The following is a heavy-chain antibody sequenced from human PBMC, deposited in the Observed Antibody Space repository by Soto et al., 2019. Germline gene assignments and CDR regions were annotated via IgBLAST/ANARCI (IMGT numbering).Heavy chain of an antibody. J-gene: IGHJ4*02. CDR2: IYYDGSV. CDR1: GGAIRNSIYY. D-gene: IGHD6-19*01. V-gene: IGHV4-39*01. CDR3: ARHRRAVAGPLDY. Sequence: SETLSLTCTVSGGAIRNSIYYWGWIRQPPGKGLEWIGTIYYDGSVAYSPSLKSRVTLSVDTTRNHFSVKINSVTAAVTAVYFCARHRRAVAGPLDYWGQGALVTVS.